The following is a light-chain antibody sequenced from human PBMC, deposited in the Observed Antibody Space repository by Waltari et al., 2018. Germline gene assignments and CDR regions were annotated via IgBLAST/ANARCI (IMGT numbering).Light chain of an antibody. CDR3: SSYTSSTTFV. J-gene: IGLJ3*02. CDR1: SRDAGGYNY. CDR2: DVT. Sequence: QSALTQPASVSGSPGQSITISCTGTSRDAGGYNYVSWYQQYPGKAPKLMIYDVTKRPSGVSNRFSGSKSGNTASLTISGLQAEDEADYYCSSYTSSTTFVFGGGTKLTVL. V-gene: IGLV2-14*01.